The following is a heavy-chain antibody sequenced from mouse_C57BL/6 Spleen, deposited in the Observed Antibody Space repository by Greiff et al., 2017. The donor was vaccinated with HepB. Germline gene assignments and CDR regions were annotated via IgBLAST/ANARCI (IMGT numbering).Heavy chain of an antibody. V-gene: IGHV14-3*02. CDR1: GYNIKDIY. Sequence: EVQLQQSGAELVKPAASLKLSCTASGYNIKDIYIHWVKQRPEKGLERIRRTDPANGNTKYAPKFQGKATITADTSSNTAYLQLSSLTSEDTAVYYCRISTMSAWGQGTTLTVSS. CDR3: RISTMSA. CDR2: TDPANGNT. D-gene: IGHD5-2*01. J-gene: IGHJ2*01.